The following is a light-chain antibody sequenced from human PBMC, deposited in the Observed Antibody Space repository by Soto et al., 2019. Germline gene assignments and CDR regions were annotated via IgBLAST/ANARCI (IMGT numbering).Light chain of an antibody. J-gene: IGLJ2*01. CDR2: DNT. Sequence: QSVLTQPPSVSGAPGQRVTISCSGSSTNIGNNYVSWYQHLPGTAPKLLIYDNTERPSGIPDRFSGSKSGTSATLGITGLQTGDEADYYYATWDSSLSAGVFGGGTKLTVL. CDR1: STNIGNNY. V-gene: IGLV1-51*01. CDR3: ATWDSSLSAGV.